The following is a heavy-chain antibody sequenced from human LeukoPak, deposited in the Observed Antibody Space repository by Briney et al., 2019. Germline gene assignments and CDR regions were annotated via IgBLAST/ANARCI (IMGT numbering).Heavy chain of an antibody. CDR3: AKASSGYYSAILG. CDR1: GFTFDDYA. J-gene: IGHJ4*02. Sequence: GGSLRLSCAASGFTFDDYAMHWVRQAPGKGLEWVSGINWNSNNIDYADSVKGRFTISRDNAKNSLYLQMNSLRAGDTALYYCAKASSGYYSAILGWGQGTLVTVSS. V-gene: IGHV3-9*01. D-gene: IGHD3-22*01. CDR2: INWNSNNI.